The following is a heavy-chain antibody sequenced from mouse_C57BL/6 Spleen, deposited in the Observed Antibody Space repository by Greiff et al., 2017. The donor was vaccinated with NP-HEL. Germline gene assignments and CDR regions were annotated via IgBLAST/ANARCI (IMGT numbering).Heavy chain of an antibody. CDR3: ERGVSTTGRDD. V-gene: IGHV1-80*01. D-gene: IGHD2-14*01. J-gene: IGHJ4*01. Sequence: QVQLQQSGAELVKPGASVKISCKASGYAFSSYWMNWVKQRPGKGLEWIGQIYPGDGDTNYNGQFKGKATLTADKSSSTAYMKLSSLTSEDSAVDCSERGVSTTGRDDWGKGTSVTVSS. CDR1: GYAFSSYW. CDR2: IYPGDGDT.